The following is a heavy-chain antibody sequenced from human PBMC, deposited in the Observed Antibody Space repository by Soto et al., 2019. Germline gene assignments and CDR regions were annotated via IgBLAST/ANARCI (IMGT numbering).Heavy chain of an antibody. CDR1: GFTFSSYG. Sequence: GGSLRLSCAASGFTFSSYGMHWVRQAPGKGLEWVAVIWYDGSNKYYADSVKGRFTISRDNSKNTLYLQMNSLRAEDTAVYYCARPQGGFRGYSYGPWAFDIWGQGTMVTVSS. V-gene: IGHV3-33*01. J-gene: IGHJ3*02. CDR2: IWYDGSNK. CDR3: ARPQGGFRGYSYGPWAFDI. D-gene: IGHD5-18*01.